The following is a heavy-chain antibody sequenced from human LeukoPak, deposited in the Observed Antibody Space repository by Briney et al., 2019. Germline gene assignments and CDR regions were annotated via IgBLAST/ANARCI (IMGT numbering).Heavy chain of an antibody. CDR3: ARGFAYGDRFDY. D-gene: IGHD4-17*01. CDR1: GGSIRSYY. J-gene: IGHJ4*02. Sequence: SETLSLTCTVSGGSIRSYYWSWIRQPPGKKLEWIGYIYYSGSTNYDPSLKSRVTISVDTSKNQFSLKLSSVTAADTAVYYCARGFAYGDRFDYWGQGTLVTVSS. CDR2: IYYSGST. V-gene: IGHV4-59*08.